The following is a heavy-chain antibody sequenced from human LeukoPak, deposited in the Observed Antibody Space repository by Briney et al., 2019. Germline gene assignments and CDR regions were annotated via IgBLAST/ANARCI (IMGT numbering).Heavy chain of an antibody. CDR2: IKEDGGEK. V-gene: IGHV3-7*03. Sequence: SGGSLRLSCAAPGFTFSDSWMSWVRQAPGKGLEWVANIKEDGGEKYYVNSVKGRFTISRDNFKNSLYLQMNSLRAEDTAVYYCAKGGGCCSTSQCYGIHEFDRWGQGTLVTVSS. D-gene: IGHD2-2*01. CDR3: AKGGGCCSTSQCYGIHEFDR. J-gene: IGHJ4*02. CDR1: GFTFSDSW.